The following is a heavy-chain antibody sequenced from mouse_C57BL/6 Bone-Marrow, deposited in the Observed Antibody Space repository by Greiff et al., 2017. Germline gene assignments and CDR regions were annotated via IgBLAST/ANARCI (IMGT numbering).Heavy chain of an antibody. CDR3: ARRGDFDV. CDR1: GFTFSDYY. J-gene: IGHJ1*03. Sequence: EVKVVESGGGLVQPGGSLKLSCAASGFTFSDYYMYWVRQTPEKRLEWVAYISNGGGSTYYPDTVKGRFTISRDNAKNTLYLQMSRLKSEDTAMYYCARRGDFDVWGTGTTVTVSS. V-gene: IGHV5-12*01. CDR2: ISNGGGST.